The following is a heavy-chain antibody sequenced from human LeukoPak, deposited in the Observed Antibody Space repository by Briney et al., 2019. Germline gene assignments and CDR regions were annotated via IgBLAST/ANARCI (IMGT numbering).Heavy chain of an antibody. D-gene: IGHD6-13*01. CDR3: ARDQGSSWYL. CDR1: GGSFSGYY. Sequence: SETLSLTCAVYGGSFSGYYWSWIRQPPGKGLEWIGEINHSGSTNYNPSLKSRVTISVDTSKNQFSLKLSSVTAADTAVYYCARDQGSSWYLWGQGTLVTVSS. V-gene: IGHV4-34*01. CDR2: INHSGST. J-gene: IGHJ4*02.